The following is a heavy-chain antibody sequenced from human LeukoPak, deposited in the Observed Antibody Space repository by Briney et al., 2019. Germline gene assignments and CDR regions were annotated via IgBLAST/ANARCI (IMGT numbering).Heavy chain of an antibody. CDR2: ITHSGST. CDR3: VREAFIAAAGWFDP. Sequence: SETLSLTCAVYGGSFSNYYWSWIRQSPGKGLEWIGEITHSGSTNYNPSLKSRVTISVDTSKNQFSLKLSSVTAADTAVYYCVREAFIAAAGWFDPWGQGTLVTVSS. V-gene: IGHV4-34*01. J-gene: IGHJ5*02. D-gene: IGHD6-13*01. CDR1: GGSFSNYY.